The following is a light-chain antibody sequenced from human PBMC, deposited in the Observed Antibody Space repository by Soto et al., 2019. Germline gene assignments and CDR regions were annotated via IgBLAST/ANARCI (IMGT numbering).Light chain of an antibody. J-gene: IGLJ3*02. CDR3: MSYIDSTTTHWV. V-gene: IGLV2-14*03. CDR2: KVN. CDR1: SSDVGHPYNY. Sequence: QSALTQPASVSGSPGQSISISCTGTSSDVGHPYNYVSWYQQHPGKAPKLLIFKVNNRPSGISGRFSGSKFGNTASLTISGLQAEDEADYYCMSYIDSTTTHWVLGGGTKLTVL.